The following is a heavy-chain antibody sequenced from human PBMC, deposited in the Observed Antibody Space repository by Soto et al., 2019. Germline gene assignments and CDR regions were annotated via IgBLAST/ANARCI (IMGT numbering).Heavy chain of an antibody. CDR3: ASLHRESSFDY. V-gene: IGHV4-39*01. CDR1: GGSISSSSYY. CDR2: IYYSGST. D-gene: IGHD3-10*01. Sequence: PSETLSLTCTVSGGSISSSSYYWGWIRQPPGKGLEWIGSIYYSGSTYYNPSLKSRVTISVDTSKNQFSLKLSSVTAADTAVYYCASLHRESSFDYWGQGTLVTV. J-gene: IGHJ4*02.